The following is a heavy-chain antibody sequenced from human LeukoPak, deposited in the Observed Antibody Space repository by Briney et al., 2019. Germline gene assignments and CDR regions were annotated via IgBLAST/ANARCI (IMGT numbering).Heavy chain of an antibody. D-gene: IGHD4-11*01. CDR1: GFTVSSNY. CDR3: ARHPTVTSTFDY. CDR2: IYSDGTT. J-gene: IGHJ4*02. V-gene: IGHV3-66*04. Sequence: GGSLRLSCAASGFTVSSNYMSWVRQAPGKGLEWVSVIYSDGTTYYADSVRGRFTISRDNSKNTVYLQMNSLRGEDAAVYYCARHPTVTSTFDYWGQGTLVTVSS.